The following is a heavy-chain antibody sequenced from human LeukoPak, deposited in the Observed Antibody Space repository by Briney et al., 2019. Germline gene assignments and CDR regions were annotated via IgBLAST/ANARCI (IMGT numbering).Heavy chain of an antibody. V-gene: IGHV4-4*07. J-gene: IGHJ4*02. CDR2: IFTTGTT. Sequence: PSETLSLTCTVSGGSMRNSYWSWIRQPAGKGLEWVGRIFTTGTTNYNPSLKSRGTISVDTSKSQFSLNLSSVTTADTAVYYCARRGRSGWYFDYWGQGTLVTVSS. D-gene: IGHD6-19*01. CDR1: GGSMRNSY. CDR3: ARRGRSGWYFDY.